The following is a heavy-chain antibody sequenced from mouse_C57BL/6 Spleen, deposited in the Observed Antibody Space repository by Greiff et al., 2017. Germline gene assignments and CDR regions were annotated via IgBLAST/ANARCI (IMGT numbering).Heavy chain of an antibody. CDR3: ARSPYYYGSSLYYAMDY. CDR2: INPSNGGT. Sequence: VQLQQPGTELVKPGASVKLSCKASGYTFTSYWMHWVKQRPGQGLEWIGNINPSNGGTNYNEKFKSKATLTVDKSSSTAYMQLSRLTSEDSAVYYCARSPYYYGSSLYYAMDYWGQGTSVTVSS. D-gene: IGHD1-1*01. J-gene: IGHJ4*01. CDR1: GYTFTSYW. V-gene: IGHV1-53*01.